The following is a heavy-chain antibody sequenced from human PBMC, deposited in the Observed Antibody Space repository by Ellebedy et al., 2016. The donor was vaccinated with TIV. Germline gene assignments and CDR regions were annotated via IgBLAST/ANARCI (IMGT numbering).Heavy chain of an antibody. CDR2: INISGGST. CDR3: ARGMLWFGTLRYSDF. J-gene: IGHJ4*02. D-gene: IGHD3-10*01. Sequence: AASVKVSCKASGYTFTGYYMHWVRQAPGQGLEWMGVINISGGSTFYAQKLQGRVTITRDTSTSTVYMDLRSLRSEDTAVYYCARGMLWFGTLRYSDFWGQGTLVTVSS. CDR1: GYTFTGYY. V-gene: IGHV1-46*04.